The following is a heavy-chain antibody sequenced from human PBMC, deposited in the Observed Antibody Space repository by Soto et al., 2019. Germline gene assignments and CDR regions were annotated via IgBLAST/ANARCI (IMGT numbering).Heavy chain of an antibody. CDR3: ARETARAYYDILTGDPFDY. CDR1: GGSISGYY. CDR2: INHSGST. D-gene: IGHD3-9*01. V-gene: IGHV4-34*01. Sequence: SETLSLTCTVSGGSISGYYWSWIRQPPGKGLEWIGEINHSGSTNYNPSLKSRVAISVDTSKNQFSLKLSSVTAADTAVYYCARETARAYYDILTGDPFDYWGQGTLVTVSS. J-gene: IGHJ4*02.